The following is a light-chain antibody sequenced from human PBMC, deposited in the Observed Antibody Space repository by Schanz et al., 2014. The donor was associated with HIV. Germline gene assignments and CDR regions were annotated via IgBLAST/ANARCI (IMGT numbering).Light chain of an antibody. Sequence: DIQMTQSPSFVSASVGDRVTIACRASQGISRWLAWYQQRPGKPPNLLIYAASNLQSGVPPRFSGDVNGTDFTLTISSLQPEDFAVYYCQQYDNWSMYTFGQGTKLEIK. CDR1: QGISRW. V-gene: IGKV1-12*01. CDR3: QQYDNWSMYT. CDR2: AAS. J-gene: IGKJ2*01.